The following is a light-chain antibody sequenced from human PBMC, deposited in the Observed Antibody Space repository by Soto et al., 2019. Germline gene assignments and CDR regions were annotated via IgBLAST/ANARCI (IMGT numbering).Light chain of an antibody. V-gene: IGLV2-14*01. Sequence: QSALTQPAAVAESPGQSVTISGTETSSDGGDYNYVSWYQHHPRKAPNLMIYDVSNRPSGVSNRFSGSTSGNTASLTISGLHAEDEADYSCRSYTSSSTFYVCGTGTQVTVL. CDR1: SSDGGDYNY. CDR2: DVS. J-gene: IGLJ1*01. CDR3: RSYTSSSTFYV.